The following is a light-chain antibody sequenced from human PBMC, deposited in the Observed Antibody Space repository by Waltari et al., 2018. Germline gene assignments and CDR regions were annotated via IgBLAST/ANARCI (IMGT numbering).Light chain of an antibody. Sequence: EIVLTQSPGTLSLSPGERATLSCRASQSVSSTYLGWYQQKPGQAPRLLIYGVSNRATGIPDRFSGSGSGTDFTLTISRLAPEDFAVYYCQQSGSSPYTFGQGTKLGIK. J-gene: IGKJ2*01. CDR1: QSVSSTY. V-gene: IGKV3-20*01. CDR2: GVS. CDR3: QQSGSSPYT.